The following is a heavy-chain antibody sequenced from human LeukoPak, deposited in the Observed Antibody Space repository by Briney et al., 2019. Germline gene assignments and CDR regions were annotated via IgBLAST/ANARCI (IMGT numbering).Heavy chain of an antibody. D-gene: IGHD3-10*01. CDR2: IIPIFGTA. V-gene: IGHV1-69*13. Sequence: GASVKVSCKVSGYTLTELSMHWVRQAPGQGLEWMGGIIPIFGTANYAQKFQGRVTITADESTSTAYMELSSLRSEDTAVYYCARRFLWFGELANWFDPWGQGTLVTVSS. J-gene: IGHJ5*02. CDR1: GYTLTELS. CDR3: ARRFLWFGELANWFDP.